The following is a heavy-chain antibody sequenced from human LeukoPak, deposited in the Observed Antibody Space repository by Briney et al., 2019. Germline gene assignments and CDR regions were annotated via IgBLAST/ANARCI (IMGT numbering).Heavy chain of an antibody. CDR2: IDYSGSS. CDR3: ARGHVDTVMVFTSTHAFEI. D-gene: IGHD5-18*01. Sequence: KTSETLSLTCTVSGGSISSYYWSWIRQPPGKGLEWIGYIDYSGSSNYNPSLKSRVTISVDTPKNHFSLKLSSVTAADTAVYYCARGHVDTVMVFTSTHAFEIWGQGTMVTVSS. J-gene: IGHJ3*02. CDR1: GGSISSYY. V-gene: IGHV4-59*01.